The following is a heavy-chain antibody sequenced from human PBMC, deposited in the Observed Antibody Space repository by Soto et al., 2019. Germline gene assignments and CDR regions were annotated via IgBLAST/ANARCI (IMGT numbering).Heavy chain of an antibody. CDR2: ISGSGGST. V-gene: IGHV3-23*01. CDR1: GFTFISYA. CDR3: AKALRLPDSQLFDY. J-gene: IGHJ4*02. D-gene: IGHD5-18*01. Sequence: GGSLRLSCAASGFTFISYAMSWVRQAPGKGLEWVSAISGSGGSTYYADSVKGRFTISRDNSKNTLYLQMNSLRAEDTAVYYCAKALRLPDSQLFDYWGQGTLVTVSS.